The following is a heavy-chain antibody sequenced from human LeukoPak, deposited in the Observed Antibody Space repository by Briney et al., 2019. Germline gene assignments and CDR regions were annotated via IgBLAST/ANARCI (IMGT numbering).Heavy chain of an antibody. CDR3: ARGSSSSWFDFDY. Sequence: PETLSLTCTVSGGSISSYYWSWIRQPAGKGLEWIGRIYSSGRTNYNPSLKSRVTMSVDTSKNQFSQKFTSVTAADSAVYYCARGSSSSWFDFDYWGQGTLVTVSS. D-gene: IGHD6-13*01. J-gene: IGHJ4*02. V-gene: IGHV4-4*07. CDR1: GGSISSYY. CDR2: IYSSGRT.